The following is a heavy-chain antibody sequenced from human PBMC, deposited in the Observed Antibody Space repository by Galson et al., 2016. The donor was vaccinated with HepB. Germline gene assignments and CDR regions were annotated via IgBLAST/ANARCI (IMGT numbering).Heavy chain of an antibody. CDR3: VRDRRLQGLDY. CDR1: GGSISGNNW. CDR2: IYHSGSA. V-gene: IGHV4-4*02. D-gene: IGHD5-24*01. J-gene: IGHJ4*02. Sequence: ETLSLTCAVSGGSISGNNWWSWVRQPPGKGLEWIGYIYHSGSAYYNPSLKSRLSMSVDTSKNQFSLKLNSLAAADTAIYYCVRDRRLQGLDYWGQGILVTVSS.